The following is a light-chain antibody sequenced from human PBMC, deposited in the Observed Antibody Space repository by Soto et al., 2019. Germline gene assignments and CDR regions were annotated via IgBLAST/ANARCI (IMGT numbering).Light chain of an antibody. Sequence: EIVLTQSPATLSLSPGERATLSCRASQSIYSYLARYQQKPGQAPRLLIYDASIRATAIPARFSASGSGTDFPLTISSLEPEYFAVYYCQQRSDWPRTFGRGTNLEIK. CDR1: QSIYSY. J-gene: IGKJ2*01. CDR2: DAS. CDR3: QQRSDWPRT. V-gene: IGKV3-11*01.